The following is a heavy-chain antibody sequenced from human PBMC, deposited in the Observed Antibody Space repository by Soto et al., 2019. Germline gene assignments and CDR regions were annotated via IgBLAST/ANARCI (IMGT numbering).Heavy chain of an antibody. CDR2: INHSGST. CDR1: GRSFSGYY. CDR3: ARVGGRAAPPLYFYYGMDV. D-gene: IGHD6-13*01. V-gene: IGHV4-34*01. Sequence: SETLSLTCAVYGRSFSGYYWSWIRQPPGKGLEWIGEINHSGSTNYNPSLKSRVTISVDTSKNQFSLKLSSVTAADTAVYYCARVGGRAAPPLYFYYGMDVWGQGTTVTVSS. J-gene: IGHJ6*02.